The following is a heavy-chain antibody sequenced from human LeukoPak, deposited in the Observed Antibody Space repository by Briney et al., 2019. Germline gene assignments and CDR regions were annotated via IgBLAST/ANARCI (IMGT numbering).Heavy chain of an antibody. CDR2: IYYSGST. V-gene: IGHV4-59*01. Sequence: HSETLSLTCTVSGGSISSYYWSWIRQPPGKGLEWIGYIYYSGSTNYNPSLKSRVTISVDTSKNQFSLKLSSVTAADTAVYYCARGETDVVVPAAIGYMDVWGKGTTVTVSS. CDR3: ARGETDVVVPAAIGYMDV. J-gene: IGHJ6*03. CDR1: GGSISSYY. D-gene: IGHD2-2*02.